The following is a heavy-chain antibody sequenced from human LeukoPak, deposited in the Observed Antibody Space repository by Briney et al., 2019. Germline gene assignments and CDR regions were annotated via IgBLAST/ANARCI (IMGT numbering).Heavy chain of an antibody. V-gene: IGHV5-51*01. Sequence: GESLKISCRGSGYSFTTYWIGWVRQMPGKGLEWMGIIYPGDSDTRYTPSFQGQVTLSADKSINTAYLQWSSLKASDTAMYYCAIGTTPYFVDYWGQGTLVTVSS. D-gene: IGHD2/OR15-2a*01. J-gene: IGHJ4*02. CDR2: IYPGDSDT. CDR1: GYSFTTYW. CDR3: AIGTTPYFVDY.